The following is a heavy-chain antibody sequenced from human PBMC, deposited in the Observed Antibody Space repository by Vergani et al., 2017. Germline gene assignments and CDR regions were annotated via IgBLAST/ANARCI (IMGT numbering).Heavy chain of an antibody. Sequence: QVQLVQSGAGVKKPGASVKVSCKVSGYTLTELSMHWVRQAPGKGLEWMRGFDPEDGETIYAQKFQGRVTMTEDTSTDTAYMELSSLRSEDTAVYYCATALRDHLQLVLTKGYYFDYWGQGTLVTVSS. J-gene: IGHJ4*02. V-gene: IGHV1-24*01. CDR1: GYTLTELS. CDR2: FDPEDGET. CDR3: ATALRDHLQLVLTKGYYFDY. D-gene: IGHD6-6*01.